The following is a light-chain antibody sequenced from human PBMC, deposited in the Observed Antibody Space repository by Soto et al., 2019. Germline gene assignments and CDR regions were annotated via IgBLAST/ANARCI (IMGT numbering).Light chain of an antibody. V-gene: IGLV2-14*01. J-gene: IGLJ1*01. CDR1: SSDVGGYNY. Sequence: QSVLTQPRSVSGSPGQSVTISCTGTSSDVGGYNYVSWYQQHPGKAPKLMIYDVSNRPSGVSNRFSGSKSGNTASLTISGLQAEDEADYYCGSYTSSSTYVFGTGTKVTVL. CDR3: GSYTSSSTYV. CDR2: DVS.